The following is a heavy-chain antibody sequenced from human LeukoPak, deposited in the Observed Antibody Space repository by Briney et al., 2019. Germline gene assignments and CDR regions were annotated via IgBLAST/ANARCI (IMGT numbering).Heavy chain of an antibody. V-gene: IGHV4-59*01. CDR2: IYYSGST. CDR1: GGSISSYY. J-gene: IGHJ6*03. D-gene: IGHD4-23*01. Sequence: SETLSLTCTVSGGSISSYYWSWIRQPPGKGLEWIGYIYYSGSTNYNPSLKSRVTISVDTSKNQFSLKLSSVTAADTALYYCARDMTTVLKGYYYSYMDVWGKGTTVTVSS. CDR3: ARDMTTVLKGYYYSYMDV.